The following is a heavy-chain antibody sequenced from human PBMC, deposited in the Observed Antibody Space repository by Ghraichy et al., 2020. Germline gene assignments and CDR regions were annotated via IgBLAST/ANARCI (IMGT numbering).Heavy chain of an antibody. CDR3: ASDLSGYLGDCSNH. CDR2: INFSSRYI. J-gene: IGHJ5*02. Sequence: LSLTCAASGFSFSSHSMMWVRQAPGKGLEWVSSINFSSRYIFYADAVKGRFTISRDNTKNSLFLQMTNLTADDTAIYYCASDLSGYLGDCSNHWGQGTLVTVSS. V-gene: IGHV3-21*04. D-gene: IGHD5-12*01. CDR1: GFSFSSHS.